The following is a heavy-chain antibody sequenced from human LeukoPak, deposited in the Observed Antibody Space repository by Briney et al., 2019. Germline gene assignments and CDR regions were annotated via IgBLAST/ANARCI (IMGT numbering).Heavy chain of an antibody. V-gene: IGHV1-18*01. Sequence: ASVKVSCKASGYTFTSYGISWVRQAPGQGLEWMGWISAYNGNTNYAQKLQGRVTMTTDTSTSTDYMELRSLRSDDTAVYYCARVRADSSGYFDYWGQGTLVTVSS. J-gene: IGHJ4*02. CDR3: ARVRADSSGYFDY. D-gene: IGHD3-22*01. CDR1: GYTFTSYG. CDR2: ISAYNGNT.